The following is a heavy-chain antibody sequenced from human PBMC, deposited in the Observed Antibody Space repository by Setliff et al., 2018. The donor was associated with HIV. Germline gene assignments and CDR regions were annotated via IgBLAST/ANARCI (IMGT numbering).Heavy chain of an antibody. CDR1: DASISNYH. D-gene: IGHD3-22*01. CDR2: IYYSGST. CDR3: ARPHSTIYYYVAFDI. Sequence: PSETLSLTCTVSDASISNYHWSWIRQPPGKGLEWIGYIYYSGSTNYNPSLKSRVTISIDTSTNQFSLKLSPVTAADTAVYYCARPHSTIYYYVAFDIWGQGTMVTVSS. V-gene: IGHV4-59*08. J-gene: IGHJ3*02.